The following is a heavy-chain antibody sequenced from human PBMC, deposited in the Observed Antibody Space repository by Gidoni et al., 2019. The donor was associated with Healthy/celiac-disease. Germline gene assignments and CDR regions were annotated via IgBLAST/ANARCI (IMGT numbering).Heavy chain of an antibody. D-gene: IGHD5-12*01. V-gene: IGHV3-30*18. J-gene: IGHJ4*02. CDR3: AKDSVWLPTVYYFDY. CDR1: AFTFSSYG. Sequence: QVQLVESGGGVVQPGRSLRLYCAASAFTFSSYGMHGVSQDPGKGLEWVAVISYDVSNKYYADSVKGRFTISRDNSKNTLYLQMNSLRAEDTAVYYCAKDSVWLPTVYYFDYWGQGTLVTVSS. CDR2: ISYDVSNK.